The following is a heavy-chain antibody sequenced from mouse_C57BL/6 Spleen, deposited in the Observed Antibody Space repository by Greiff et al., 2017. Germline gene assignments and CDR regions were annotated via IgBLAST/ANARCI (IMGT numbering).Heavy chain of an antibody. CDR1: GYTFTSYW. V-gene: IGHV1-72*01. D-gene: IGHD1-1*02. CDR3: ARNMVLGNGFAH. CDR2: IDPNSGGT. Sequence: QVQLQQPGAELVKPGASVKLSCKASGYTFTSYWMHWVKQRPGRGLEWIGRIDPNSGGTKYNEKFKSKATLTVDKPSSTAYMQRSSLTSEDSAVYYCARNMVLGNGFAHWGQGTLVTVSA. J-gene: IGHJ3*01.